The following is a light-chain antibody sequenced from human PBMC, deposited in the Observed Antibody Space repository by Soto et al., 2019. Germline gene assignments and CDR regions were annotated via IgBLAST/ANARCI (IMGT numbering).Light chain of an antibody. V-gene: IGKV3-20*01. CDR2: GAS. J-gene: IGKJ4*01. Sequence: IVMTKSHTTLSVSPGARATLACRASQTVSDKLAWYQQKPGQAPKLLIYGASIMATGVPDRFSGSGSGTDFALTISRLEPEDFATYYCQHYSSSPLTFGGGTKVDIK. CDR1: QTVSDK. CDR3: QHYSSSPLT.